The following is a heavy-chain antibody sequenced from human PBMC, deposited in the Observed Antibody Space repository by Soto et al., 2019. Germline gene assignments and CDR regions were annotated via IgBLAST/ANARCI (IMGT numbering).Heavy chain of an antibody. J-gene: IGHJ3*02. D-gene: IGHD3-16*01. CDR3: AKDIGVIGEDAFDI. V-gene: IGHV3-43*01. Sequence: EVQLVESGGVVVQPGGSLRLSCAASGFTFDDYTMHWVRQAPGKGLEWVSLISWDGGSTYYADSVKGRFTISRDNSKNSLYLQMNSLRTEDTALYYCAKDIGVIGEDAFDIWGQGTMVTVSS. CDR2: ISWDGGST. CDR1: GFTFDDYT.